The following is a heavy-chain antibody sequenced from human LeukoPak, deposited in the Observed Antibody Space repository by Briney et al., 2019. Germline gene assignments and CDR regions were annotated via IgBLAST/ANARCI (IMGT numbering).Heavy chain of an antibody. CDR2: ISYDGSNK. CDR3: AKGVAGTPYYYYGMDV. CDR1: GFTFSSYG. J-gene: IGHJ6*02. Sequence: GRSLRLSCAASGFTFSSYGMHWVRQAPGKGLGGVAVISYDGSNKYYADSVKGRFTISRDNSKNTLYLQMNSLRAEDTAVYYYAKGVAGTPYYYYGMDVWGQGTTVTVSS. V-gene: IGHV3-30*18. D-gene: IGHD6-19*01.